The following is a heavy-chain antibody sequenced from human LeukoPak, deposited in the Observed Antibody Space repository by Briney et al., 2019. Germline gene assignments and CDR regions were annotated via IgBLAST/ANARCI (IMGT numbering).Heavy chain of an antibody. V-gene: IGHV3-30*04. Sequence: GGSLRLSCAASGFTFSSYAMHWVRQAPGKGLEWVAVISYDGSNKYYADSVKGRFTISRDNARTSLYLQMNSLRAEDTAVYYCARDKAQDYYGMDVWGQGTTVTVSS. CDR2: ISYDGSNK. D-gene: IGHD3-10*01. J-gene: IGHJ6*02. CDR3: ARDKAQDYYGMDV. CDR1: GFTFSSYA.